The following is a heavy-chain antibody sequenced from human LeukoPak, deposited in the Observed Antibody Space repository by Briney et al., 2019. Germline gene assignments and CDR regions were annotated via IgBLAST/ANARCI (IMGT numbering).Heavy chain of an antibody. CDR2: IIPIFGTA. D-gene: IGHD2-15*01. V-gene: IGHV1-69*05. Sequence: GASVKVSCKASGGTFSSYAISWVRQAPGQGLEWMGGIIPIFGTANYAQKFQGRVTITTDESTSTAYMELSSPRSEDTAVYYCARSCSGRSCYVRWGQGTLVTVSS. J-gene: IGHJ4*02. CDR1: GGTFSSYA. CDR3: ARSCSGRSCYVR.